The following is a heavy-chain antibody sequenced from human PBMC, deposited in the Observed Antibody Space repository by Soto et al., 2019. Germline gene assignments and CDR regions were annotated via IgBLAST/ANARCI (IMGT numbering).Heavy chain of an antibody. V-gene: IGHV3-33*01. Sequence: GGSLRLSCAASGFTFSSYGMHWVRQAPGKGLEWVAVIWYDGSNKYYADSVKGRFTISRDNFKNTLYLQMNSLRAEDTAVYYCARDSDYDSSGYYVGYWGQGTLVTVSS. J-gene: IGHJ4*02. D-gene: IGHD3-22*01. CDR2: IWYDGSNK. CDR1: GFTFSSYG. CDR3: ARDSDYDSSGYYVGY.